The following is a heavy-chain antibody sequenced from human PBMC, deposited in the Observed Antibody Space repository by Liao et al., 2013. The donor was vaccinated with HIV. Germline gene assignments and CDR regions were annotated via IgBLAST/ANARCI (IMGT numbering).Heavy chain of an antibody. CDR1: GGSISSSSYY. V-gene: IGHV4-61*02. CDR2: IYTSGST. Sequence: QLQLQESGPGLVKPSETLSLTCTVSGGSISSSSYYWSWIRQPAGKGLEWIGRIYTSGSTNYNPSLKSRVTMSVDTSKNQFSLKLSSVTAADTAVYYCARGMDGLDYYYYYMDVWGKGTTVTVSS. CDR3: ARGMDGLDYYYYYMDV. J-gene: IGHJ6*03. D-gene: IGHD3/OR15-3a*01.